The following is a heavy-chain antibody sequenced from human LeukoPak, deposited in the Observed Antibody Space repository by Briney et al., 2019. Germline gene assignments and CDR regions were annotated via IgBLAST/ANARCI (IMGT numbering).Heavy chain of an antibody. V-gene: IGHV4-39*01. CDR2: IYYSGST. J-gene: IGHJ1*01. D-gene: IGHD6-13*01. CDR1: GGSISSSSYY. Sequence: SETLSLTCTVSGGSISSSSYYWGWIRQPPGKGLEWIGSIYYSGSTYYNPSLKSRVTISVDTSKNQFSLKLSSVTAADTAVYYCARLNNSSSWYFGEYFQYWGQGTLVTVSS. CDR3: ARLNNSSSWYFGEYFQY.